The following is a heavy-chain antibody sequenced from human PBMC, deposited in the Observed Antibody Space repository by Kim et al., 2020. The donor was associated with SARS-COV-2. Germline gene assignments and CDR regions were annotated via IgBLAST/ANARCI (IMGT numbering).Heavy chain of an antibody. CDR2: IRSKANNYVT. V-gene: IGHV3-73*01. D-gene: IGHD3-10*01. CDR1: GFIFSDST. Sequence: GGSLRLSCAASGFIFSDSTMHWVRQASGKGLEWVGRIRSKANNYVTGYTASVRGRFTISRDDSKNTAYLQMNSLKTEDTAVYYCTRGSMVRGVIGYYMDVWGKGTTVTVSS. J-gene: IGHJ6*03. CDR3: TRGSMVRGVIGYYMDV.